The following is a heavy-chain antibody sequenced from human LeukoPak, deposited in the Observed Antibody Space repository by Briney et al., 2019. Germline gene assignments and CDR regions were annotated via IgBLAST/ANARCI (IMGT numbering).Heavy chain of an antibody. CDR1: GYTFTGYY. D-gene: IGHD1-26*01. Sequence: ASVKVSCKASGYTFTGYYMHWVRQAPGQGLEWMGWINPNSGGTNYAQKFQGRVTMTRDTSISTAYMELSRLRSDDTAVYYCARDGDSGSYWGAFDIWGQGTMVTVSS. CDR2: INPNSGGT. CDR3: ARDGDSGSYWGAFDI. J-gene: IGHJ3*02. V-gene: IGHV1-2*02.